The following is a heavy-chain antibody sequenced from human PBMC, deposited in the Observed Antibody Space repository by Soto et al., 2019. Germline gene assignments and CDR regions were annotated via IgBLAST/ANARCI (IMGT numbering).Heavy chain of an antibody. CDR3: AREGTAMDYGMDV. CDR2: IIPIFGTA. D-gene: IGHD5-18*01. J-gene: IGHJ6*02. V-gene: IGHV1-69*01. Sequence: VRQAPGQGLEWMGGIIPIFGTANYAQKFQGRVTITADESTSTAYMELSSLRSEDTAVYYCAREGTAMDYGMDVWGQGTTVTVSS.